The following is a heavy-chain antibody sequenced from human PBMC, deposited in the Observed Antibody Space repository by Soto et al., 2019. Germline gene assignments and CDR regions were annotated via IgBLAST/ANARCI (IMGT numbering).Heavy chain of an antibody. CDR2: INGGNGNT. CDR1: GYSFTTYA. Sequence: QVQVVQSGAEVKKPGASVKISCKASGYSFTTYAMHWVRQAPGHRLEWMAWINGGNGNTKYSQKFQDRVTITRDTSANIAYMELSSLRSEDSAVYYCARGKGMEENYYYPGMDVWGQGTTVSVSS. CDR3: ARGKGMEENYYYPGMDV. D-gene: IGHD1-1*01. J-gene: IGHJ6*02. V-gene: IGHV1-3*01.